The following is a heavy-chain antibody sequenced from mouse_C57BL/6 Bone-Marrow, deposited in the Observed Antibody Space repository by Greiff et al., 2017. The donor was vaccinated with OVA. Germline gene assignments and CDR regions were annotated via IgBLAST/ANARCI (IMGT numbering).Heavy chain of an antibody. J-gene: IGHJ4*01. CDR2: IDPSDSYT. V-gene: IGHV1-59*01. CDR3: ARLGLYYYAMDY. CDR1: GYTFTSYW. Sequence: VQLQQPGAELVRPGTSVKLSCKASGYTFTSYWMHWVKQRPGQGLEWIGVIDPSDSYTNYNQKFKGKATLTVDTSSSTAYMQLSSLTSEDSAVYYCARLGLYYYAMDYWGQGTSVTVSS.